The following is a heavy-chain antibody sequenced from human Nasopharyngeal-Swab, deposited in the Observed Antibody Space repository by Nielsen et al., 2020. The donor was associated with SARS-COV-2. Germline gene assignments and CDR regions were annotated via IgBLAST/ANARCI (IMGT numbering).Heavy chain of an antibody. CDR2: ISISGDKT. CDR3: AQEEVPYDS. V-gene: IGHV3-23*01. Sequence: GGSLRLSCAASGITFSNHAWTWVRQAPGKGLEWVSAISISGDKTYYAGSVRGRFTISRDNSKNTLYLEMNSLSAGDTATYYCAQEEVPYDSWGQGTLVTVSS. CDR1: GITFSNHA. J-gene: IGHJ5*01.